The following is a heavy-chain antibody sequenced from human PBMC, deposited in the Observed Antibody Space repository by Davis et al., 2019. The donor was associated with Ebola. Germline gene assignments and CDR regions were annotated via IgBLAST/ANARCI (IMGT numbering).Heavy chain of an antibody. D-gene: IGHD2-21*02. CDR3: ARVYCGGDCYTDTYYYYYGMDV. V-gene: IGHV3-30*03. J-gene: IGHJ6*02. CDR1: GFPFRDHY. Sequence: GGSLRLSCAASGFPFRDHYMDWVRQAPGKGLEWVAVISYDGSNKYYADSVKGRFTISRDNSKNTLYLQMNSLRADDSAVYYCARVYCGGDCYTDTYYYYYGMDVWGRGTTVTVSS. CDR2: ISYDGSNK.